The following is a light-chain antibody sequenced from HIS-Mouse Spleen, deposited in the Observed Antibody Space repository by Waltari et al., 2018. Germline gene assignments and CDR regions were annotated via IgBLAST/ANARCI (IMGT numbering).Light chain of an antibody. Sequence: QSVLTQPPSASGTPGQRVTISCSGSSSNIGSNYVYWYQPLPGTAPKLLFYRNNQRPSGVPDRFSGSKSGTSASLAISGLRSEDEADYYCAAWDDSLSGPVFGGGTKLTVL. CDR2: RNN. J-gene: IGLJ3*02. V-gene: IGLV1-47*01. CDR1: SSNIGSNY. CDR3: AAWDDSLSGPV.